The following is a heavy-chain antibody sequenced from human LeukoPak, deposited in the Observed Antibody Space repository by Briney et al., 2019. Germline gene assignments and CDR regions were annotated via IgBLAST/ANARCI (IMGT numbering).Heavy chain of an antibody. CDR3: ASGIGVGDSFDI. CDR2: INSDARNT. Sequence: GGSLRLPCAASGFTFSSYWMYWVRQAPGKGLVWVSRINSDARNTNYADSVQGRFTISRDNAKNTLYLQMNSLRVEDTAVYYCASGIGVGDSFDIWGQGTMVTVSS. CDR1: GFTFSSYW. J-gene: IGHJ3*02. D-gene: IGHD3-3*01. V-gene: IGHV3-74*01.